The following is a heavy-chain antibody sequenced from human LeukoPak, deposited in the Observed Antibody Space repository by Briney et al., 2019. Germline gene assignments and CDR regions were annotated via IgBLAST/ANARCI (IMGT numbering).Heavy chain of an antibody. CDR3: ARIQRGYSYGHGY. CDR1: GFTFSSYS. Sequence: KPGGSLRLSXAASGFTFSSYSMNWVRQAPGKGLEWVSSISSSSSYIYYADSVKGRFTISRDNAKNSLYLQMNSLRAEDTAVYYCARIQRGYSYGHGYWGQGTLVTVSS. V-gene: IGHV3-21*01. J-gene: IGHJ4*02. D-gene: IGHD5-18*01. CDR2: ISSSSSYI.